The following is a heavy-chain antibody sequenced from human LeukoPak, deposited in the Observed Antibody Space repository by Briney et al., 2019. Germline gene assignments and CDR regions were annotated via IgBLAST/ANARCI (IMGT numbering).Heavy chain of an antibody. D-gene: IGHD3-10*01. Sequence: VASVKASCEASGYTFTSYYMHWVRQAPGQGLEWMGIINPSGGSTSYAQKFQGRVTMTRDTSTSTVYMELSSLRSEDTAMYFCAKRIMTSSGHFDCWGQGTLVTVSS. J-gene: IGHJ4*02. CDR1: GYTFTSYY. CDR3: AKRIMTSSGHFDC. V-gene: IGHV1-46*01. CDR2: INPSGGST.